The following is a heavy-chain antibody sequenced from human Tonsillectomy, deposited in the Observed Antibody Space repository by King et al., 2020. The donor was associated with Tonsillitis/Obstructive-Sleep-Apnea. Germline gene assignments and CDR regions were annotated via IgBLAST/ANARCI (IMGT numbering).Heavy chain of an antibody. CDR2: ISWDGGST. Sequence: VQLVESGGVVVQPGGSLRLSCAASGFTFDDYTMHWVRQAPGKGLEWVSLISWDGGSTYYAESVKGRFPISRDNSKNSLYLQVNSLTTEDTALYYCAKGVGLYYMDVWGKGTTVTVSS. CDR1: GFTFDDYT. V-gene: IGHV3-43*01. D-gene: IGHD3/OR15-3a*01. J-gene: IGHJ6*03. CDR3: AKGVGLYYMDV.